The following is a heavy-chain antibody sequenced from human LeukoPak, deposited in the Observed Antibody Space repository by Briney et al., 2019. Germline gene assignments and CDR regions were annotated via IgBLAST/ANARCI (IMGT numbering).Heavy chain of an antibody. J-gene: IGHJ4*02. CDR2: IYPGDSDT. Sequence: PGASLQISCKASGSRFTSYWIAWVRQVPGKGLEWMGIIYPGDSDTKYSPSFQGQVTISADKSISTAYLQWSSPKASDTAMYFCARHTNGVMEDYWGQGTLVTVSS. D-gene: IGHD2-8*01. CDR3: ARHTNGVMEDY. CDR1: GSRFTSYW. V-gene: IGHV5-51*01.